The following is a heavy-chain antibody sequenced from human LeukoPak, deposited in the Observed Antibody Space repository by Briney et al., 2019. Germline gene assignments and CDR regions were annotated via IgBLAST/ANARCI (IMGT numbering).Heavy chain of an antibody. CDR3: ARVLSIGSTRGWSWFDP. V-gene: IGHV3-23*01. CDR2: ISGSGTNT. Sequence: GGSLRLSCAASGFTFSSYAMSWVRQAPGKGLEWVSVISGSGTNTYYADSVKGRFTISRDNSKNTLYLQMNSLRAEDTAVYYCARVLSIGSTRGWSWFDPWGQGTLVTVSS. CDR1: GFTFSSYA. J-gene: IGHJ5*02. D-gene: IGHD5/OR15-5a*01.